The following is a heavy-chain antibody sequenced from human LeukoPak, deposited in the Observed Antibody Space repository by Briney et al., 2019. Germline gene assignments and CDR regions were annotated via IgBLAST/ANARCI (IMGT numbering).Heavy chain of an antibody. V-gene: IGHV4-39*01. CDR2: IYYSGNT. CDR3: ARAAYYYGSGSYAVDY. D-gene: IGHD3-10*01. J-gene: IGHJ4*02. Sequence: SETLSLTCTVSGVSISSSNSYWGWIRQPPGKGLEWIGSIYYSGNTYYNASLKSQVSISIDTSKNQFSLKLSSVTAADTAVYYCARAAYYYGSGSYAVDYWGQGTLVTVSS. CDR1: GVSISSSNSY.